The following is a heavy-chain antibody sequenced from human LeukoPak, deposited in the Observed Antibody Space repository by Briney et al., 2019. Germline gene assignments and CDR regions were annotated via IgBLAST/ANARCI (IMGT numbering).Heavy chain of an antibody. Sequence: AETLSLTCTVSGGSISSSSYYWGWIPQPPGKGLEWIGSIYYSGSTYYDPSLKSRVTISVDTSKNQFSLKMSSVTAADTAVYYCAGDYHDSSGYHNDAFDIWGQGTMVTVSS. CDR3: AGDYHDSSGYHNDAFDI. J-gene: IGHJ3*02. D-gene: IGHD3-22*01. CDR1: GGSISSSSYY. V-gene: IGHV4-39*07. CDR2: IYYSGST.